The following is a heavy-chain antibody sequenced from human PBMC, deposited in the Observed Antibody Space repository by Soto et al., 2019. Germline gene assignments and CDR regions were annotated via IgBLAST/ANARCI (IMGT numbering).Heavy chain of an antibody. CDR3: AKDSYSGLGSYTWGTLDY. D-gene: IGHD1-1*01. J-gene: IGHJ4*02. CDR2: ISSGGEST. Sequence: EVGLLESGGGLAQPGGSLRLSCAASAFTFNNYSMSWVRRAPEKGLEWISGISSGGESTVYADSVRGRFTISRDNSKNQLYLQMNSLRVEDTAVYFGAKDSYSGLGSYTWGTLDYWGQGSLVTVSS. V-gene: IGHV3-23*01. CDR1: AFTFNNYS.